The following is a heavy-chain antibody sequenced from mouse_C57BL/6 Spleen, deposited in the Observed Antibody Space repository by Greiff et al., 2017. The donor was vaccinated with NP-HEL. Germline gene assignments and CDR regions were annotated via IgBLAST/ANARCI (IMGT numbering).Heavy chain of an antibody. CDR1: GFTFSSYA. CDR3: ARAEKPTGYYYAMDY. J-gene: IGHJ4*01. V-gene: IGHV5-4*03. CDR2: ISDGGSYT. D-gene: IGHD4-1*01. Sequence: EVKLVESGGGLVKPGGSLKLSCAASGFTFSSYAMSWVRQTPEKRLEWVATISDGGSYTYYPDNVKGRFTISRDNAKNNLYLQMSHLKSEDTAMYYCARAEKPTGYYYAMDYWGQGTSVTVSS.